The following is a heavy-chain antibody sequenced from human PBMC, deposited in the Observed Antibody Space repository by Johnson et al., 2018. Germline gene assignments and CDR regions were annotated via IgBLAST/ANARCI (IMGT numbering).Heavy chain of an antibody. CDR2: IYGGGGP. D-gene: IGHD3-10*01. V-gene: IGHV3-66*02. CDR3: ARSVTYYYGSGRYYVYYMDV. Sequence: VQLVQSGGGLVQPGGSLRLSCAASGFTVSSNYMSWVRQVPGKGLEWVSLIYGGGGPDYADPVKGRFTISRDNSKNTLFLQMDSLRPEDTAVYFCARSVTYYYGSGRYYVYYMDVWGKGTTVTVSS. J-gene: IGHJ6*03. CDR1: GFTVSSNY.